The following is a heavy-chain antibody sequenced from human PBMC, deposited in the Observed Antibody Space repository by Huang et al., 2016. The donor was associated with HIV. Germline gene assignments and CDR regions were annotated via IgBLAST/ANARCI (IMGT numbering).Heavy chain of an antibody. D-gene: IGHD3-3*01. J-gene: IGHJ4*02. CDR1: GGSISTHY. CDR3: ARDHHDFWRGYRRMYFFDH. Sequence: QVQLQESGPGLVKPSETLSLTCTVSGGSISTHYWSWIRQPPGKGLEWIGSIDYSGSTNYSPSLKSRVTRLLATSKNQFSLRVNSVTAADTAMYYCARDHHDFWRGYRRMYFFDHWGQGTLVTVSS. V-gene: IGHV4-59*11. CDR2: IDYSGST.